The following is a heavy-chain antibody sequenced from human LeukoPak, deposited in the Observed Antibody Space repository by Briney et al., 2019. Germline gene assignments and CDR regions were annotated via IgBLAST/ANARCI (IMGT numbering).Heavy chain of an antibody. CDR2: IAPSDSYT. CDR3: ARHRDCSSGACYPDY. J-gene: IGHJ4*03. V-gene: IGHV5-10-1*01. CDR1: GYSFTSHW. Sequence: GESLKISCKGSGYSFTSHWISWVRQMPGKGLEWMGRIAPSDSYTNYRPSFQGHVTISADKSISTAYLQWSSLKASDTAMYYCARHRDCSSGACYPDYWGQGPWSPSPQ. D-gene: IGHD2-15*01.